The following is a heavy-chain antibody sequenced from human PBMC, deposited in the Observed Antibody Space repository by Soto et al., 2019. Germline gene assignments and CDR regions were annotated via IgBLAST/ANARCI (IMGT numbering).Heavy chain of an antibody. CDR2: IWYDGSNK. D-gene: IGHD5-18*01. CDR3: ARDLTSRPGYSYGSGFDY. J-gene: IGHJ4*02. V-gene: IGHV3-33*01. CDR1: GFTFSSYG. Sequence: GGSLRLSCAASGFTFSSYGMHWVRQAPGKGLEWVAVIWYDGSNKYYADSVKGRFTISRDNSKNTLYLQMNSLRAEDTAVHYCARDLTSRPGYSYGSGFDYWGQGT.